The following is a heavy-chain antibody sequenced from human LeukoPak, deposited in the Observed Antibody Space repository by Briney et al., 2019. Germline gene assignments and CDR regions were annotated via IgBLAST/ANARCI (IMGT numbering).Heavy chain of an antibody. D-gene: IGHD3-22*01. Sequence: PSETLSLTCTVSGGSISSYYWSWIRQPPGKGLEWIGYIYYSGSTNYNPSLKSRVTISVETSKNQFSLKLSSVTAADTAVYYCVNYYDSSDYQQPNHFDYWGQGTLVTVSS. CDR3: VNYYDSSDYQQPNHFDY. CDR2: IYYSGST. CDR1: GGSISSYY. V-gene: IGHV4-59*01. J-gene: IGHJ4*02.